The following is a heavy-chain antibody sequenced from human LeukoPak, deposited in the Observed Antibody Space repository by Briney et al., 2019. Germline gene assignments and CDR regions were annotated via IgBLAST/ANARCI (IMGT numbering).Heavy chain of an antibody. CDR2: ISSSSSYI. CDR3: ATDSSSTPPGAFDI. V-gene: IGHV3-21*01. Sequence: PGGSLRLSCAASGFTFSSYSMNWVRQAPGKGLEWVSSISSSSSYIYYADSVKGRFTISRDNAKNSLYLQMNSLRAEDTAVYYCATDSSSTPPGAFDIWGQGTMVTVSS. CDR1: GFTFSSYS. D-gene: IGHD6-13*01. J-gene: IGHJ3*02.